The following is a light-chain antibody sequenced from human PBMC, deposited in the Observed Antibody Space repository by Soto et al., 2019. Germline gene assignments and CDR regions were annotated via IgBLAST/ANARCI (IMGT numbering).Light chain of an antibody. CDR3: QQGYSVPLT. CDR2: DAS. J-gene: IGKJ4*01. CDR1: QSISSY. Sequence: DIQMTQSPSSLSASVGGRVTITCRASQSISSYLNWYQQNPGKAPKLLIYDASSLQSGVPSRFSGSGSGTDFTLTINTLQPEDFATYYCQQGYSVPLTFGGGTKVDIK. V-gene: IGKV1-39*01.